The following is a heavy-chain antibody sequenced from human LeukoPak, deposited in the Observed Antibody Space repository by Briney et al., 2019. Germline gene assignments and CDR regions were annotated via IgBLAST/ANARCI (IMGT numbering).Heavy chain of an antibody. V-gene: IGHV4-30-4*01. CDR2: IYYSGSV. CDR3: AMTTVTQYYFDY. D-gene: IGHD4-17*01. Sequence: SETLSLTCSVSGGSISSLSYYWGWIRQPPGKGLEWIGYIYYSGSVYYNPSLRGRVTISVDTSKNQFSLKLSSVTAADTAVYYCAMTTVTQYYFDYWGQGTLVTVSS. J-gene: IGHJ4*02. CDR1: GGSISSLSYY.